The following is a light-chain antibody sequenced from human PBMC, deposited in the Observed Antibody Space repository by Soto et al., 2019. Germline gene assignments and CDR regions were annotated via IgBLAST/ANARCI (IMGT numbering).Light chain of an antibody. CDR2: EVT. V-gene: IGLV2-8*01. CDR1: SSDIGTSNF. CDR3: GSYAGNSDFV. Sequence: QSVLTQPPSASGSPGQSVTISCTGTSSDIGTSNFVSWYQHHPGKAPKLLIYEVTKRPSDVPDRFSGPKSANTASLTVSGLQAEDEADYYCGSYAGNSDFVFGTGTKVTVL. J-gene: IGLJ1*01.